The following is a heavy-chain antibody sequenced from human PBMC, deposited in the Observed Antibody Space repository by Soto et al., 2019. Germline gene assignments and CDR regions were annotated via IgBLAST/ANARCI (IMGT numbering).Heavy chain of an antibody. CDR1: GGTFSSYA. Sequence: SVKVSCKASGGTFSSYAISWVRQAPGQGLEWMGGIIPIFGTANYAQKFQGRVTITADESTSTAYMELSSLRSEDTAVFYFAREVPMIVVVIGRFWFDPWGQGTLVTVSS. D-gene: IGHD3-22*01. CDR3: AREVPMIVVVIGRFWFDP. J-gene: IGHJ5*02. V-gene: IGHV1-69*13. CDR2: IIPIFGTA.